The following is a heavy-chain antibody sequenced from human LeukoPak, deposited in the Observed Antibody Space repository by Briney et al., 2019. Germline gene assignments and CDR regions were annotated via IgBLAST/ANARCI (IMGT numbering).Heavy chain of an antibody. CDR1: GFTFSSYS. CDR2: ISSSSSTI. D-gene: IGHD3-10*01. J-gene: IGHJ4*02. Sequence: GGSLRLSCAASGFTFSSYSMNWVRQAPGKGLEWVSYISSSSSTIYYADSVKGRFTISRDNAKNSLYLQMNSLRAEDTAVYYCARKSDGLWFGEFIFDYWGQGTLVTVSS. CDR3: ARKSDGLWFGEFIFDY. V-gene: IGHV3-48*04.